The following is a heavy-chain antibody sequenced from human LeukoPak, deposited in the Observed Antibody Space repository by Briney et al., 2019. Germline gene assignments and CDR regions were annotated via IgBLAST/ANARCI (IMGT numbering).Heavy chain of an antibody. V-gene: IGHV4-39*01. Sequence: WVRQPPGKGLEWIGSIYYSGSTYYNPSLKSRVTISVDTSKNQFSLKLSSVTAADTAVYYCARFEYSSSSVAFDIWGQGTMVTVSS. CDR2: IYYSGST. J-gene: IGHJ3*02. CDR3: ARFEYSSSSVAFDI. D-gene: IGHD6-6*01.